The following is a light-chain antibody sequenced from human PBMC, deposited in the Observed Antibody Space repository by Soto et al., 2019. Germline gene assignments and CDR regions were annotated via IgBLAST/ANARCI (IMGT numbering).Light chain of an antibody. V-gene: IGKV3D-15*01. J-gene: IGKJ3*01. Sequence: EIVLTQSPATLSLSPGERATLSCRASQSVSSYLAWYQQKPGQAPRLLIHGASTRATGVPARFSGSGSGTEFTLTISSLQSEDFAVYYCQQYNNWPITFGPGTKVDIK. CDR1: QSVSSY. CDR3: QQYNNWPIT. CDR2: GAS.